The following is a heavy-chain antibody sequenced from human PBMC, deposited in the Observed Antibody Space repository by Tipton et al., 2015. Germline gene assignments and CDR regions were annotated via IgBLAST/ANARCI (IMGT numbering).Heavy chain of an antibody. D-gene: IGHD3-9*01. Sequence: QLVQSGAEVKRPGASVKVSCKASGYSFTSYYMHWVRQAPGQGLEWMGIINPSGGSTSYAQKFQDRVTMTRDTSTSTVYMELSSLRSEDTAVYYCARDLRDILTGYPTFDYWGQGTLVTVSS. CDR3: ARDLRDILTGYPTFDY. CDR2: INPSGGST. V-gene: IGHV1-46*01. CDR1: GYSFTSYY. J-gene: IGHJ4*02.